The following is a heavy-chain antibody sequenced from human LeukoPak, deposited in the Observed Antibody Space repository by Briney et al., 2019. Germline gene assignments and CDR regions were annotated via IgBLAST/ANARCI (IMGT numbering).Heavy chain of an antibody. CDR3: AKDRVFYGDYFDY. V-gene: IGHV3-23*01. D-gene: IGHD4-17*01. Sequence: GGSLRHSCAASGFTFSSYAMSWVRQAPGKGLEWVSAISGSGGSTYYADSVKGRFTISRDNSKNTLYLQMNSLRAEDTVVYYCAKDRVFYGDYFDYWGQGTLVTVSS. CDR2: ISGSGGST. J-gene: IGHJ4*02. CDR1: GFTFSSYA.